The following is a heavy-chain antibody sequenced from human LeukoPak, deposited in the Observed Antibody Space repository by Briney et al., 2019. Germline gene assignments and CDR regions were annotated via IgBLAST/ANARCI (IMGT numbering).Heavy chain of an antibody. Sequence: GGSLRLSCAASGFTFSSYAMSWVRQAPGKGLECISGFSGSGGSTYYADSVKGRFTISRDNSKNTLYLQMNSLRAEDTAVYYCAKDGYYDSSAYYYVRYFDLWGRGTLVTVSS. CDR1: GFTFSSYA. J-gene: IGHJ2*01. V-gene: IGHV3-23*01. D-gene: IGHD3-22*01. CDR3: AKDGYYDSSAYYYVRYFDL. CDR2: FSGSGGST.